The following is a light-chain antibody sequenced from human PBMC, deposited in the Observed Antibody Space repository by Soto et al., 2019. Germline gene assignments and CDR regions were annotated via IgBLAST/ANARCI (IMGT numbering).Light chain of an antibody. CDR3: QSYDSSLSGSYV. CDR2: EVV. Sequence: QSVLTQPPSASGSPGQSVTISCTGTKNDIGVYDFVSWYQHHPGKAPRLIIYEVVQRPSGVPDRFSGSKSGNTASLTVSGLQAADEADYYCQSYDSSLSGSYVFGTGTKLTVL. CDR1: KNDIGVYDF. V-gene: IGLV2-8*01. J-gene: IGLJ1*01.